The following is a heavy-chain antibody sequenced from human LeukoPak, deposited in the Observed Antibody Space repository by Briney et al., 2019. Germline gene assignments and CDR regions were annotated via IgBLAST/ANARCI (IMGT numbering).Heavy chain of an antibody. J-gene: IGHJ6*02. CDR2: INPSGGST. Sequence: ASVKVSCKASGYTFTSYYMHWVRQAPEQGLEWMGIINPSGGSTSYAQKFQGRVTMTRDTSTSTVYMELSSLRSEDTAVYYCAIHTVTKDTSADYYYGMDVWGQGTTVTVSS. D-gene: IGHD4-11*01. V-gene: IGHV1-46*01. CDR3: AIHTVTKDTSADYYYGMDV. CDR1: GYTFTSYY.